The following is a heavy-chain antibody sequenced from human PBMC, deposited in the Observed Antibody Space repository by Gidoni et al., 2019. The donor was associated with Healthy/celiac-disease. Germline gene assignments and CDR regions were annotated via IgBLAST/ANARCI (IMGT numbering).Heavy chain of an antibody. Sequence: EVQLLESGGGLVQPGGSLRLSCAASGFTFSSYAMSWVRQAPGKGLEWVSAISGSGGSTYYADSVKGRFTISRDNSKNTLYLQMNSLRAEDTAVYYCAKDGPYYYDSSGWFDPWGQGTLVTVSS. CDR2: ISGSGGST. J-gene: IGHJ5*02. CDR3: AKDGPYYYDSSGWFDP. CDR1: GFTFSSYA. V-gene: IGHV3-23*01. D-gene: IGHD3-22*01.